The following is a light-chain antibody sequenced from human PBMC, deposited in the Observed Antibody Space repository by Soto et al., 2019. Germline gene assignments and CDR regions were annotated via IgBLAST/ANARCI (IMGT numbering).Light chain of an antibody. CDR1: QSLLHSNGYNY. Sequence: DIVMTQSPLSLPVTPGEPASISCRSSQSLLHSNGYNYLDLYLQKPGQSPQLLIYLGSNRASGVPDRFSGSGSATDFTLKISRVAAEDVGVYYCMQALQTPSTFGQGTKLEI. V-gene: IGKV2-28*01. CDR3: MQALQTPST. CDR2: LGS. J-gene: IGKJ2*01.